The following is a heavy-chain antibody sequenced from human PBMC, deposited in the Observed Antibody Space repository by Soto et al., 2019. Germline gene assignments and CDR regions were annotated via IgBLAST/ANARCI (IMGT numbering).Heavy chain of an antibody. Sequence: SETLSLTCTVSGGSVGGGSDYWGWIRQPPGKGLEWIGTIYFSGSTYYNPSLKSRVTMSVDTSKNQFSLKLSSVTAADTAVYYCARHWGRGAAGTCYNWGQGTLVTVSS. V-gene: IGHV4-39*01. CDR2: IYFSGST. CDR3: ARHWGRGAAGTCYN. J-gene: IGHJ4*02. D-gene: IGHD6-13*01. CDR1: GGSVGGGSDY.